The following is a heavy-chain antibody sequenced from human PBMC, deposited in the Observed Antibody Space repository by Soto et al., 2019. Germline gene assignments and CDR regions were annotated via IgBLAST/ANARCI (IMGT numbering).Heavy chain of an antibody. V-gene: IGHV4-30-4*01. CDR2: IYYSGST. Sequence: SETLSLTCTVSGGSISSGDYYWSWIRQPPGKGLEWIGYIYYSGSTYYNPSLKSRVTISIDRSKNQFSLKLSSVTAADTAVYYCARDKITGLFDYWGQGTLVTVSS. CDR1: GGSISSGDYY. CDR3: ARDKITGLFDY. D-gene: IGHD2-8*02. J-gene: IGHJ4*02.